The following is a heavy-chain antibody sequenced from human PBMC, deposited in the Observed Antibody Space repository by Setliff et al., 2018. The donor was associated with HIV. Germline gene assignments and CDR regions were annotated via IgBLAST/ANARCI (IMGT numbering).Heavy chain of an antibody. CDR2: INSDGSST. Sequence: PGGSLRLSCAASGFTFSSYWMHWVRQAPGKGLVWVSRINSDGSSTSYADSVKGRFTISRDNAKNTLYLQMNSLRAEDTAVYYCARDAYYDFWSGYSVNWFDPWGQGTLVTVSS. V-gene: IGHV3-74*01. D-gene: IGHD3-3*01. J-gene: IGHJ5*02. CDR1: GFTFSSYW. CDR3: ARDAYYDFWSGYSVNWFDP.